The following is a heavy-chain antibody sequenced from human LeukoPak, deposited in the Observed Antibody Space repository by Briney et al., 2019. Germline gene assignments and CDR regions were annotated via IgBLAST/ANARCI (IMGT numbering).Heavy chain of an antibody. CDR1: GYSISSAYY. CDR3: ARGRAWGSYYYFYLDV. J-gene: IGHJ6*03. D-gene: IGHD3-16*01. V-gene: IGHV4-38-2*02. CDR2: MYHSGST. Sequence: SETLSLTCSVSGYSISSAYYWGWIRQPPGKGLEWIGTMYHSGSTNYNPSLKSRVTISVDTSKNQFSLKLSSVTAADTAVYYCARGRAWGSYYYFYLDVWGKGTTVTISS.